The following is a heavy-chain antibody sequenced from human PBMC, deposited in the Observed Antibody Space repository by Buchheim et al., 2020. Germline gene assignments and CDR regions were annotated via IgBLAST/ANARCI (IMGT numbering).Heavy chain of an antibody. CDR1: GFTFSNAW. D-gene: IGHD3-3*01. Sequence: EVQLVESGGGLVKPGGSLRLSCAASGFTFSNAWMSWVRQAPGKGLEWVGRIKSKTDGGTTDYAAPVKGRFTISRDDSKNTLYLQMNSLKTEDTAVYYCTTDTHTSISEHLLALYYYYGMDVWGQGTT. J-gene: IGHJ6*02. V-gene: IGHV3-15*01. CDR3: TTDTHTSISEHLLALYYYYGMDV. CDR2: IKSKTDGGTT.